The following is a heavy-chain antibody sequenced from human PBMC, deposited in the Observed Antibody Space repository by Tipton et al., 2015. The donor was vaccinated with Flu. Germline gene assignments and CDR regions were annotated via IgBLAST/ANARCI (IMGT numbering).Heavy chain of an antibody. CDR3: TKDVVVYSSSSRDRYFYY. CDR1: GFTFDDYA. Sequence: SLRLSCAASGFTFDDYAMHWVRQAPGKGLEWVSLISWDGGSTYYADSVKGRLTISRDNSKNSLYLQMNSLRAEDTALYCCTKDVVVYSSSSRDRYFYYWRQGTRHSVSS. CDR2: ISWDGGST. J-gene: IGHJ4*02. D-gene: IGHD6-6*01. V-gene: IGHV3-43D*03.